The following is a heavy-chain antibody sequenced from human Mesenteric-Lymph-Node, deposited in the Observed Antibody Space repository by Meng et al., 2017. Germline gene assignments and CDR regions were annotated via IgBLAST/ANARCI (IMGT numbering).Heavy chain of an antibody. Sequence: QLQLPESGPGLVKPSETLSLACTASGGSISSSTYYWGWIRQPPGKGLEWIGSIYYSGRTYYNPSLKSRVTMSVDTSKNQFSLKLSSVTAADTAVYYCARLWFGERPPDYWGQGTLVTVSS. V-gene: IGHV4-39*01. CDR3: ARLWFGERPPDY. D-gene: IGHD3-10*01. J-gene: IGHJ4*02. CDR2: IYYSGRT. CDR1: GGSISSSTYY.